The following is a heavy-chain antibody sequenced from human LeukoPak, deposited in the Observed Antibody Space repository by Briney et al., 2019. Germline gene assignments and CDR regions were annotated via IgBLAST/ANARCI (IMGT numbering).Heavy chain of an antibody. V-gene: IGHV4-59*01. CDR2: IYYSGST. CDR3: ARVTYFTFDI. Sequence: SETLSLTCTVSGVSISSYYWSWIRQPPGKGLEWIGYIYYSGSTNYNPSLKSRVTISVDTSKNQFSLKLSSVTAADTAVYYCARVTYFTFDIWGQGTMVTVSS. D-gene: IGHD2/OR15-2a*01. J-gene: IGHJ3*02. CDR1: GVSISSYY.